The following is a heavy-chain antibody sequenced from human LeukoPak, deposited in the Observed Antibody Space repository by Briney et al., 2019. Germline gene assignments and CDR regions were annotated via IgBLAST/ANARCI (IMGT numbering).Heavy chain of an antibody. D-gene: IGHD1-1*01. CDR2: IYYSGYT. J-gene: IGHJ4*02. Sequence: SETLSLTCTVSGGSISSYYWSWIRQPPGKGLEWIGYIYYSGYTNYNPSLKSRVAISVDTSKNQFSLKLSSVTAADTAVYYCARDRGTWNDDGFDYWGQGTLVTVSS. V-gene: IGHV4-59*12. CDR3: ARDRGTWNDDGFDY. CDR1: GGSISSYY.